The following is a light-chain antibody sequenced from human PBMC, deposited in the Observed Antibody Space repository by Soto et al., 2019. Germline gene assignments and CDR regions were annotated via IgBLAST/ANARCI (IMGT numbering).Light chain of an antibody. CDR2: SGY. CDR1: QSVSSS. V-gene: IGKV3-20*01. J-gene: IGKJ1*01. CDR3: QQYGSSPTWT. Sequence: FVVTQSPDTLSLSPGETAPLSCRASQSVSSSVAWYQHKPGQSPRLVVYSGYKRSPGVPARFSGSGSGTDFTLPISRLEPDDSAAYYCQQYGSSPTWTFGQGTKV.